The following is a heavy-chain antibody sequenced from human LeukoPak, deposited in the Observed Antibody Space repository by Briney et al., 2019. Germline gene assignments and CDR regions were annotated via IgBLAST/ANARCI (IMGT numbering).Heavy chain of an antibody. CDR1: GGSISSYH. D-gene: IGHD3-9*01. CDR2: IYTSGST. J-gene: IGHJ4*02. Sequence: PSETLSLTCTVSGGSISSYHWSWIRQPAGKGLEWIGRIYTSGSTNYNPSLKSRVTMSVDTSKNQFSLKLSSVTAADTAVYYCARTQTYYDILTGYHGSYYFDYWGQGTLVTVSS. CDR3: ARTQTYYDILTGYHGSYYFDY. V-gene: IGHV4-4*07.